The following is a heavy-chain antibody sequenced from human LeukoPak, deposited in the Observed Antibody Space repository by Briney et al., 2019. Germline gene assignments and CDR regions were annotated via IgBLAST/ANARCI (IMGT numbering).Heavy chain of an antibody. CDR3: ARHVVAVGFDY. Sequence: PGGSLRLSCAASGFTFSSYTMNWVRQAPGKGLEWVSSITSSSSYIYYADSVKGRFTISRDNAKNSLCLQTNSLRAEDTAVYYCARHVVAVGFDYWGQGTLVTVSS. CDR1: GFTFSSYT. CDR2: ITSSSSYI. D-gene: IGHD3-22*01. J-gene: IGHJ4*02. V-gene: IGHV3-21*01.